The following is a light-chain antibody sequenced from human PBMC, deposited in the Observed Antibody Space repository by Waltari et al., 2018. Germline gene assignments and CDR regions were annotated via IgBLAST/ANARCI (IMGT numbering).Light chain of an antibody. CDR3: QQSYSIPCA. V-gene: IGKV1-39*01. J-gene: IGKJ2*01. CDR2: AAS. Sequence: DIQMTQSPSTLPASVGDSVTITCRARQRIITYFNWYQVKPGKAPKLLISAASTLKGGVPARFSGSGSGADFTLTISNLQPDDYATYYCQQSYSIPCAFGQGTKLEIK. CDR1: QRIITY.